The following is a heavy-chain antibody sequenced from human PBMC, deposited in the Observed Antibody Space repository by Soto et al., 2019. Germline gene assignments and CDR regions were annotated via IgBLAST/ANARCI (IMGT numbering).Heavy chain of an antibody. V-gene: IGHV4-34*01. D-gene: IGHD2-21*02. CDR1: GGSFSGYY. J-gene: IGHJ4*02. CDR3: ARGRGNSGRWTLDY. CDR2: INHSGST. Sequence: QVQLQQWGAGLLKPSETLSLTCAVYGGSFSGYYWSWIRQPPGKGLEWIGEINHSGSTNYNPSLKSRVTISVDTSKNQFSLKLSSVTAADTAVYYCARGRGNSGRWTLDYWGQGTLVTFSS.